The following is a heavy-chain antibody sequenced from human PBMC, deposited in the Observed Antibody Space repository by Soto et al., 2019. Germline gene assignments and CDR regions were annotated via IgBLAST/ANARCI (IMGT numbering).Heavy chain of an antibody. CDR3: AKDTGDCSRTNCNPGNNWFDP. Sequence: GASLRLSCASSGFTFSSYGMHWVRQAPGKGLEWVAIISYDGNKKYYADSVKGRFTISRDNSKNTLYLQMNSLRAEDTAIYFCAKDTGDCSRTNCNPGNNWFDPWGQGTLVTVSS. D-gene: IGHD2-2*01. V-gene: IGHV3-30*18. J-gene: IGHJ5*02. CDR2: ISYDGNKK. CDR1: GFTFSSYG.